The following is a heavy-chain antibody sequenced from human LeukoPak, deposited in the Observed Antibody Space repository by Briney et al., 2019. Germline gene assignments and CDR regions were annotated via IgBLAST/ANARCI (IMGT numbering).Heavy chain of an antibody. CDR3: ARGASAAVPTKAGFDY. D-gene: IGHD4-17*01. Sequence: PGGSLRLSCAASGFTFSDYAMNWVRQAPGKGLQWVSTLSGGGGSTFYADSVKGRFTISRDTSKNTLYLQMKSLRADDTAVYYCARGASAAVPTKAGFDYWGRGTLVTVSS. CDR2: LSGGGGST. V-gene: IGHV3-23*01. CDR1: GFTFSDYA. J-gene: IGHJ4*02.